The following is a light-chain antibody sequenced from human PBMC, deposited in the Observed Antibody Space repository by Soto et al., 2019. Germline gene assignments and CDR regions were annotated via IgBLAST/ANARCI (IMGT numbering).Light chain of an antibody. CDR2: KAS. J-gene: IGKJ1*01. CDR1: QTISSW. V-gene: IGKV1-5*03. Sequence: DIQMTQSPSTLSGSVGDRVTITCRASQTISSWLAWYQQKPGQAPKLLIYKASTLKSGVPSRFSGSGSGTEFTLNISSLQPDDFATYYCQHYNSYSEAFGQGTKVDLK. CDR3: QHYNSYSEA.